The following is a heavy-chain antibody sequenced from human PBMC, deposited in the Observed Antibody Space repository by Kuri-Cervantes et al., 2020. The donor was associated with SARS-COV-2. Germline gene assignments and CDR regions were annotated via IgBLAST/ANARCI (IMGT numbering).Heavy chain of an antibody. J-gene: IGHJ4*02. V-gene: IGHV3-23*01. CDR2: ISGSGGST. Sequence: GESLKISCAASGFTFSSYAMSWVRQAPGKGLEWVSAISGSGGSTYYADSVKGRSTISRDNSKNTLYLQMNSLRAEDTAVYYCAGVGRSSSYSLAARDYWGQGTLVTVSS. CDR1: GFTFSSYA. D-gene: IGHD6-6*01. CDR3: AGVGRSSSYSLAARDY.